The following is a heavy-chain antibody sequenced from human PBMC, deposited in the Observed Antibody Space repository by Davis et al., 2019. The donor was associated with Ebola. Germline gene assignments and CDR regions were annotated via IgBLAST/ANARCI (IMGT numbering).Heavy chain of an antibody. V-gene: IGHV1-18*01. Sequence: AASVKVSCKASGYTFASYGISWVRQAPGQGLEWMGWISAFNSNTNYAQKLQGRVTITRDTSASTAYMELSSLRSEDTAVYYCARAPTYYYDSSGYYGWFDPWGQGTLVTVSS. D-gene: IGHD3-22*01. CDR3: ARAPTYYYDSSGYYGWFDP. J-gene: IGHJ5*02. CDR2: ISAFNSNT. CDR1: GYTFASYG.